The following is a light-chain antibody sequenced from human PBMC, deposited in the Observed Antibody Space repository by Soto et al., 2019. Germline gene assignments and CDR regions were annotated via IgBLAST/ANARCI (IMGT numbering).Light chain of an antibody. J-gene: IGKJ3*01. CDR1: QSVGRN. CDR2: GAS. CDR3: QQYSDSPIT. Sequence: EIVMTQSPATLSVSPGERATLSCRASQSVGRNLAWYQQRPGQAPRLLIHGASARPSGVPARFSGSGSGTDFTLTIISLQSEDFAVYYCQQYSDSPITFCPGTTVDLK. V-gene: IGKV3-15*01.